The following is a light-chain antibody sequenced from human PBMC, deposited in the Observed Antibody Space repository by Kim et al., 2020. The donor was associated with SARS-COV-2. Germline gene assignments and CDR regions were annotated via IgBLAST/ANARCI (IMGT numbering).Light chain of an antibody. CDR3: QQLYSYPRT. CDR1: QGIATY. CDR2: GTS. J-gene: IGKJ1*01. Sequence: ASVGDRVTITCRASQGIATYLAWYQQKPGEAPKLLIYGTSTLQSGVPSRFSGSRFGTAFSLTVSSLQPEDFATYYCQQLYSYPRTFGQGTKVDIK. V-gene: IGKV1-9*01.